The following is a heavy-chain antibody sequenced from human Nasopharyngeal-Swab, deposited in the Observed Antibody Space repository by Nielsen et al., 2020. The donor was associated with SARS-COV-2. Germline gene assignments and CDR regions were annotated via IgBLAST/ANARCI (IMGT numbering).Heavy chain of an antibody. D-gene: IGHD2-2*01. V-gene: IGHV3-74*01. J-gene: IGHJ3*02. Sequence: GESLKISCAASGFTFSTYWMHWVRQAPGKGLVWVSRINSEGSSTTYADSVKGRFTISRDNAKNTLSLQMNSLRVEDTAVYYCARDLDCGSSDCYLDAFDIWGQGTAVTVSS. CDR2: INSEGSST. CDR3: ARDLDCGSSDCYLDAFDI. CDR1: GFTFSTYW.